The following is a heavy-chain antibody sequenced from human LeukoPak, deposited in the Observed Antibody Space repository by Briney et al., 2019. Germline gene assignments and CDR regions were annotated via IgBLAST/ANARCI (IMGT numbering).Heavy chain of an antibody. D-gene: IGHD4-23*01. J-gene: IGHJ4*02. CDR3: AKMSGNSVLFSFDY. CDR2: ISGGGTTT. CDR1: GFSFSTYA. V-gene: IGHV3-23*01. Sequence: GGALRLSCAASGFSFSTYAMSWLRQAPGKGREWVSTISGGGTTTDYADSVKGRFTISRDNSKKTVYLQMNSLRAEDTAVYYCAKMSGNSVLFSFDYWGRGTLVTVSS.